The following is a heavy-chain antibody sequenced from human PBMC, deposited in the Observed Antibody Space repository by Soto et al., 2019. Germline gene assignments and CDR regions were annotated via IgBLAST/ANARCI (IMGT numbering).Heavy chain of an antibody. Sequence: QVQLVESGGGVVQPGRSLRLSCAASGFTFSSYAMHWVRQAPGKGLEWVAVISYDGSNKYYADSVKGRFTISRDNSKNTLYLQMNSVRAENTAVYYCARGPQLGNYYSYGRDVGAQGTTVTVSS. CDR3: ARGPQLGNYYSYGRDV. V-gene: IGHV3-30-3*01. CDR1: GFTFSSYA. CDR2: ISYDGSNK. J-gene: IGHJ6*02. D-gene: IGHD6-6*01.